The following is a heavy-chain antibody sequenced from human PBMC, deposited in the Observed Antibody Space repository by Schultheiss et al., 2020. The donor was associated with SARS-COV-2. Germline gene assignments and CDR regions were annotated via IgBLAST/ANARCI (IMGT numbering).Heavy chain of an antibody. D-gene: IGHD1-7*01. CDR2: IYHSGST. Sequence: SETLSLTCTVYGGSISSYHWSWIRQPPGKGLEWIGEIYHSGSTNYNPSLKSRVTISVDTSKNQFSLKLSSVTAADTAVYYCARGDRDWNYEQDALDIWGQGTTGTVSS. J-gene: IGHJ3*02. V-gene: IGHV4-34*01. CDR3: ARGDRDWNYEQDALDI. CDR1: GGSISSYH.